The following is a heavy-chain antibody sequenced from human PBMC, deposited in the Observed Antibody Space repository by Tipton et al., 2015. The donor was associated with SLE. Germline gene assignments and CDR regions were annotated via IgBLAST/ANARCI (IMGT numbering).Heavy chain of an antibody. Sequence: RSLRLSCAASGFTFSRYGMHWVRQAPGKGLEWVAVISYDGSNKYYADSVKGRFTISRDNSKNTLYLQMNSLRAEDTAVYYCAREGSVAAHFDYWGQGTLVTVSS. CDR3: AREGSVAAHFDY. V-gene: IGHV3-30*03. CDR1: GFTFSRYG. J-gene: IGHJ4*02. D-gene: IGHD6-19*01. CDR2: ISYDGSNK.